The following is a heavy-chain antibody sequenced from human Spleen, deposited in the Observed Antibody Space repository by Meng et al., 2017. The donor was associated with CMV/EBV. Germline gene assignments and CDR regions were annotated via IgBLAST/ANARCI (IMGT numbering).Heavy chain of an antibody. J-gene: IGHJ3*02. Sequence: GGSLRLSCKGSGYSFPTYWIGWVRQMPGKGLEWMGIIYPGDSDTRYSPSFHGRVTISADKSISTAYLQWSSLKAPDTAMYYCARLGGDGYLDAFDIWGQGTMVTVSS. D-gene: IGHD2-2*03. V-gene: IGHV5-51*01. CDR3: ARLGGDGYLDAFDI. CDR2: IYPGDSDT. CDR1: GYSFPTYW.